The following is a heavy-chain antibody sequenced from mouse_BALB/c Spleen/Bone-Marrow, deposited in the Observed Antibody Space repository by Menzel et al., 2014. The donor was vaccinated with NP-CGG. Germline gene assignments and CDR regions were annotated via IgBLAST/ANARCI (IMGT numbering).Heavy chain of an antibody. J-gene: IGHJ4*01. CDR3: ARYRYYGSSYAMDC. Sequence: VQLKESGAELVKPGASVKLSCTASGFNIKDTYMYWVKQRPEQGLEWIGRIDPANGNTKYDPKFQGKATITADTSSNTAYLQLSSLTSEDTAVYYCARYRYYGSSYAMDCWGQGTSVTVSS. V-gene: IGHV14-3*02. CDR2: IDPANGNT. CDR1: GFNIKDTY. D-gene: IGHD1-1*01.